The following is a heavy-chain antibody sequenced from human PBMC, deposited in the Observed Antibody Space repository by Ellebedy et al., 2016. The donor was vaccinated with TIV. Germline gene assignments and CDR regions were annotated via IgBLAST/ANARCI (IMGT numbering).Heavy chain of an antibody. CDR2: ISGSGGMM. V-gene: IGHV3-48*03. CDR1: GFIFSSYY. D-gene: IGHD3-10*01. CDR3: ARRSRGPSYYFDY. Sequence: GESLKISCVASGFIFSSYYMTWVRQAPGKGLEWISYISGSGGMMDHADSVKGRFTISRENAKNSLYLQLSSLRAEDTAVYYCARRSRGPSYYFDYWGQGALVTVSS. J-gene: IGHJ4*02.